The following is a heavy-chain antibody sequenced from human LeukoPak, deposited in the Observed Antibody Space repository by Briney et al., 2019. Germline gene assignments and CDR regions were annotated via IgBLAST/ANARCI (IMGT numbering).Heavy chain of an antibody. Sequence: SETLSLTCTVSGGSISSYYWSWIRQPPGKGLEWIGYIYYSGSTNYNPSLKSRVTISVDTSKNQFSLKLSSVTAADTAVYYCARDTELSSGWYPYYFDYWGQGTLVTVSS. J-gene: IGHJ4*02. V-gene: IGHV4-59*01. CDR2: IYYSGST. D-gene: IGHD6-19*01. CDR1: GGSISSYY. CDR3: ARDTELSSGWYPYYFDY.